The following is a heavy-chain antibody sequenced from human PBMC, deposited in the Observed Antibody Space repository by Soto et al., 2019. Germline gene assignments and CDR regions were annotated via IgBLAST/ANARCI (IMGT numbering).Heavy chain of an antibody. CDR3: ARAGGVVVVAATGQIDY. J-gene: IGHJ4*02. CDR2: INHSGST. D-gene: IGHD2-15*01. Sequence: SETLSLTCAVYGGSFSGYYWSWIRQPPGKGLEWIGEINHSGSTNYNPSLKSRVTISVDTSKNQFSLKLSSVTAADTAVYYCARAGGVVVVAATGQIDYWGQGTLVTVSS. CDR1: GGSFSGYY. V-gene: IGHV4-34*01.